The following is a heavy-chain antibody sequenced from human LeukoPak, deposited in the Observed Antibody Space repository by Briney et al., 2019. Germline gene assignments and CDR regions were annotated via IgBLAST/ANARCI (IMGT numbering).Heavy chain of an antibody. D-gene: IGHD5-12*01. Sequence: GGSLRLVCVASGFAFETYTMNWVRQAPGKGLEWVSFISSTSSDINYADSVRDRFTISRDNAKNSLCLQMDSLRVEDTAVYYCAKGLFSGYDKYLDSWGQGTLGTVSS. CDR2: ISSTSSDI. CDR1: GFAFETYT. J-gene: IGHJ4*02. V-gene: IGHV3-21*04. CDR3: AKGLFSGYDKYLDS.